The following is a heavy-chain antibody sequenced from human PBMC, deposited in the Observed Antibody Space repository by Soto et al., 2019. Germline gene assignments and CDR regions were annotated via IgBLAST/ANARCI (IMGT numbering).Heavy chain of an antibody. J-gene: IGHJ6*02. CDR2: FDPEDGET. Sequence: ASVTVSCKVSGYTLTELSMHWVRQAPGKGLEWMGGFDPEDGETIYAQKFQGRVTMTEDTSTDTAYMELSSLRSEDTAVYYCATVGYYDILTGYYNDYYYGMDVWGQGTTVTVSS. CDR1: GYTLTELS. V-gene: IGHV1-24*01. D-gene: IGHD3-9*01. CDR3: ATVGYYDILTGYYNDYYYGMDV.